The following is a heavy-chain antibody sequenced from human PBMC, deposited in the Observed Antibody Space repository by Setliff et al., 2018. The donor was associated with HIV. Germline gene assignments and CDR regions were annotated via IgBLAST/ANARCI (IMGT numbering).Heavy chain of an antibody. V-gene: IGHV1-18*01. Sequence: ASVKVSCKASGYNFNTYGVSWVRQAPGQGLEWMGWISTFDGNTDYAQNVQDRVTMTTDTSTSTVYMELRSLRSDDTAVYYCARVPGDYGDNPIDYWGQGTLVTVSS. J-gene: IGHJ4*02. CDR2: ISTFDGNT. CDR1: GYNFNTYG. D-gene: IGHD4-17*01. CDR3: ARVPGDYGDNPIDY.